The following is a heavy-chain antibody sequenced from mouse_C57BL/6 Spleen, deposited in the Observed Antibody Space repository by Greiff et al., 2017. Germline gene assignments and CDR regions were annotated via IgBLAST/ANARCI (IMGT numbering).Heavy chain of an antibody. CDR1: GYSFTDYL. CDR2: INPNYGTT. D-gene: IGHD2-12*01. CDR3: ARSGSYGQRAWFAY. V-gene: IGHV1-39*01. Sequence: VQLQQSGPELVKPGASVKISCKASGYSFTDYLMNWVKHSHGKRLAWIGVINPNYGTTSYNQKFKGPATLTVDQSSSTPYMQLNSLTSEDSAVYYCARSGSYGQRAWFAYWGQGTLVTVSA. J-gene: IGHJ3*01.